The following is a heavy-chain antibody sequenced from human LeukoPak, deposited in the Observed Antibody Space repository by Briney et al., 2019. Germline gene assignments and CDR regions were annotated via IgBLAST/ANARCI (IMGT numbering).Heavy chain of an antibody. CDR1: GFTFSSYG. J-gene: IGHJ3*02. CDR2: ISGSGGST. CDR3: ARSGRGGAFDI. Sequence: GGSLRLSCAASGFTFSSYGMSWVRQAPGKGLEWVSAISGSGGSTYYADSVKGRFTISGDNAKNTLYLQMNSLRAEDTAVYYCARSGRGGAFDIWGHGTMVTVSS. V-gene: IGHV3-23*01. D-gene: IGHD1-26*01.